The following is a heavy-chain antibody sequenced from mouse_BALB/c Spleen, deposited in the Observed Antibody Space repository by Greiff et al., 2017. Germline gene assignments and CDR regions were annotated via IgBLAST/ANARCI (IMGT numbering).Heavy chain of an antibody. V-gene: IGHV2-6-7*01. D-gene: IGHD1-1*01. CDR2: IWGDGST. J-gene: IGHJ4*01. CDR3: ARAPTYCGNAMDY. CDR1: GFSLTGYG. Sequence: QVQLKQSGPGLVAPSQSLSITCTVSGFSLTGYGVNWVRQPPGKGLEWLGMIWGDGSTDYNSALNSRLSISKDNSKSQVFLKMNSLQTDDTARYYCARAPTYCGNAMDYWGQGTSVTVSS.